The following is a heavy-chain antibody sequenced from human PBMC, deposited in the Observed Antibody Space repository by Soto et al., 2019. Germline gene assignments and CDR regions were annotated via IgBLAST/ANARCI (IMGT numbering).Heavy chain of an antibody. CDR2: IIPILGIA. J-gene: IGHJ5*02. Sequence: QVQLVQSGAEVKKPGSSVKVSCKASGGTFRSYTISWVRQAPGQGLEWMGRIIPILGIANYAQKFQGRVTITADKSTSTAYMELSSLRSEDTAVYYCASRGYCSSTSCEGDWFDPWGQGTLVTVSS. V-gene: IGHV1-69*02. CDR1: GGTFRSYT. D-gene: IGHD2-2*01. CDR3: ASRGYCSSTSCEGDWFDP.